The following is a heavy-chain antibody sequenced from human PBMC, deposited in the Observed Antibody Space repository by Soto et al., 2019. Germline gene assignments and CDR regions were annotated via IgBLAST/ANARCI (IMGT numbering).Heavy chain of an antibody. CDR2: ISGSGGST. J-gene: IGHJ4*02. CDR1: GFTFSSYA. V-gene: IGHV3-23*01. D-gene: IGHD3-16*02. Sequence: EVQLLESGGGLVQPGGSLRLSCAASGFTFSSYAMSWVRQAPGKGLEWVSAISGSGGSTYYADSVKGRFTISRDNSKNTLYLQMNSLRAEDTAVYYCAKVYDYIWGSYHIDYWGREPWSPSPQ. CDR3: AKVYDYIWGSYHIDY.